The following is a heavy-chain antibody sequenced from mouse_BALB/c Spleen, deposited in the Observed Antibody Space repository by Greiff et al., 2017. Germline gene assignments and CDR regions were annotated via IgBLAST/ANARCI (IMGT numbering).Heavy chain of an antibody. CDR1: GFTFSDYY. D-gene: IGHD1-1*01. J-gene: IGHJ3*01. V-gene: IGHV5-4*02. Sequence: EVHLVESGGGLVKPGGSLKLSCAASGFTFSDYYMYWVRQTPEKRLEWVATISDGGSYTYYPDSVKGRFTISRDNAKNNLYLQMSSLKSEDTAMYYWARDPITTVVEGGFAYWGQGTLVTVSA. CDR3: ARDPITTVVEGGFAY. CDR2: ISDGGSYT.